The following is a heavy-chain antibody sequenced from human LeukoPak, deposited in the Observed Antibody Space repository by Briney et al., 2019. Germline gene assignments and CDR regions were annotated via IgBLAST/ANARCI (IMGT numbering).Heavy chain of an antibody. V-gene: IGHV4-34*01. CDR3: ARGLYCSSTSCYGPYYYYMDV. Sequence: PSETLSLTCAVYGGSFCGYYWSWIRQPPGKGLEWIGEINHSGSTNYNPSLKSRVTISVDTSKNQFSLKLSSVTAADTAVYYCARGLYCSSTSCYGPYYYYMDVWGKGTTVTVSS. CDR1: GGSFCGYY. D-gene: IGHD2-2*01. CDR2: INHSGST. J-gene: IGHJ6*03.